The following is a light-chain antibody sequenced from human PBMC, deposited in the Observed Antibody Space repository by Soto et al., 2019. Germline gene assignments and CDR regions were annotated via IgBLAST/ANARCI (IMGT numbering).Light chain of an antibody. J-gene: IGKJ1*01. CDR3: QQYGSSLWT. CDR1: QSVSSS. V-gene: IGKV3-11*01. CDR2: DAS. Sequence: EIVLTQSPATLSLSPGERATLSCRASQSVSSSLAWYQQKPGQAPRLLIYDASNRATGIPARFSGSGSGTDFTLTISSLEPEDFAVYYCQQYGSSLWTFGQGTRWIT.